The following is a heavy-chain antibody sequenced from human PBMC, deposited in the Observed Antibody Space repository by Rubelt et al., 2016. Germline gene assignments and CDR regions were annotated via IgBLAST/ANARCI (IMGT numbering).Heavy chain of an antibody. J-gene: IGHJ3*02. Sequence: EVQLVESGGGLVQPGGSLRLSCAASGFTFSSYWMSWVRQAPGKGLEWVANIKQVGSEEYSVDSVKGRFTSIRDNAKNSLYLQMNGLRAEDTAVYYCARDLGSDSSSFGAFDIWGQGTMVTVSS. CDR3: ARDLGSDSSSFGAFDI. CDR1: GFTFSSYW. V-gene: IGHV3-7*03. D-gene: IGHD6-13*01. CDR2: IKQVGSEE.